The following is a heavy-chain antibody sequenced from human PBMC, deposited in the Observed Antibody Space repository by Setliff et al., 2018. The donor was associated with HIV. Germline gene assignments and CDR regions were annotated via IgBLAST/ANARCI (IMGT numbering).Heavy chain of an antibody. D-gene: IGHD3-9*01. CDR2: IFYTGST. CDR3: ARQTRNRYDVLTGYSVL. J-gene: IGHJ4*02. Sequence: PSETLSLTCSVSGDSIISDTYYWGWIRQPPGKGPEWIASIFYTGSTFYTSSPKSRVRISMDKPKNRFSLELTSVTTEDTAVFYCARQTRNRYDVLTGYSVLWGQGILVTVSS. V-gene: IGHV4-39*01. CDR1: GDSIISDTYY.